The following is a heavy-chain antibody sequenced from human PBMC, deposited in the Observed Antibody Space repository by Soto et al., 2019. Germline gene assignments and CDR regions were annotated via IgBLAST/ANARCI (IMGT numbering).Heavy chain of an antibody. CDR3: AREWEYSGFDDDYYHYGMDV. J-gene: IGHJ6*02. CDR2: ISPYNGNT. CDR1: GYNLTSYG. V-gene: IGHV1-18*01. Sequence: QVQLMQSGAEVKKPGASVRVYCKASGYNLTSYGISWVRQAPGQGLEWMGWISPYNGNTNYAQKFQGRVTVTTDTSTSTAYMDLRSLRSDDAAVYYCAREWEYSGFDDDYYHYGMDVWGQGTTVTVSS. D-gene: IGHD5-12*01.